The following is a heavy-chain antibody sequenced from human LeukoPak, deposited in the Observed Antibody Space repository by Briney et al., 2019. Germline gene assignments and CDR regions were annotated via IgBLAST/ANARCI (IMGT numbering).Heavy chain of an antibody. CDR1: GYSFTSYG. CDR2: VVPIFGTA. CDR3: ASQRWLQFYYFDY. J-gene: IGHJ4*02. V-gene: IGHV1-69*13. D-gene: IGHD5-24*01. Sequence: SVKVSCKASGYSFTSYGISWVRQAPGQGLEWMGGVVPIFGTANYAQKFQGRVTITADESTTTAYMELSSLRFEDTAVYYCASQRWLQFYYFDYWGQGTLVTVSS.